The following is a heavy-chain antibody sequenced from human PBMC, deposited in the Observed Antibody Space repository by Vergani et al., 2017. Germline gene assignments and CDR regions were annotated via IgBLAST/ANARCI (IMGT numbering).Heavy chain of an antibody. CDR2: INPSGGHT. J-gene: IGHJ4*02. Sequence: QVQVVQSGAEVKKSGASVKVSCKTSGYTFSNYYMHWVRQAPGQGLDWMGIINPSGGHTNYAQKFQGRVTMTRDTYKSTVYMELSSLSSEDTAIYYCARGDYGILTGYRYWGQGTLVTVSS. D-gene: IGHD3-9*01. V-gene: IGHV1-46*03. CDR3: ARGDYGILTGYRY. CDR1: GYTFSNYY.